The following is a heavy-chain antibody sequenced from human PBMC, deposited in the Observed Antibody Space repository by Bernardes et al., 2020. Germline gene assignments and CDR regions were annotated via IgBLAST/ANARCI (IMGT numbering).Heavy chain of an antibody. D-gene: IGHD3-22*01. CDR2: ISGSGGSK. Sequence: GGSLRLSCAASGFTFSSYAMSWVRQAPGKGLEWVSAISGSGGSKYYTDSVKGRFTISRDNSKNKLYLQMNSLRAEDTAVYYCAKDTGAYYYDSSGLNYWGQGTLVTVSS. CDR3: AKDTGAYYYDSSGLNY. V-gene: IGHV3-23*01. J-gene: IGHJ4*02. CDR1: GFTFSSYA.